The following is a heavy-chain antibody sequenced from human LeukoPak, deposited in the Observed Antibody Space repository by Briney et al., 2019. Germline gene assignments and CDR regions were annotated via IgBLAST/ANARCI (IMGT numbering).Heavy chain of an antibody. Sequence: PSETLSLTCTVSGGSISSFYWSWIRQPPGKGLEWIGYIYYSGSTNYNPSLKSRVTISVDTSKNQFSLKLSSVTAADTAVYYCARGTGGSGSYYYYYYYMDVWGKGTTVTISS. CDR3: ARGTGGSGSYYYYYYYMDV. J-gene: IGHJ6*03. D-gene: IGHD3-10*01. CDR1: GGSISSFY. CDR2: IYYSGST. V-gene: IGHV4-59*01.